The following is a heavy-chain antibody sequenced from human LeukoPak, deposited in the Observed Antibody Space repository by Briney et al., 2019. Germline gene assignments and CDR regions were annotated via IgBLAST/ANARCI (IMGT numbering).Heavy chain of an antibody. J-gene: IGHJ4*02. Sequence: GGSLRLSCAASGFTFSSYAMHWVRQAPGKGLEWVAVISYDGSNKYYADSVKGRFTISRDNSKNTLYLQMNSLRAEDTAVDYCATGGGYSAWDYFDYWGKGTLVTVSS. CDR1: GFTFSSYA. V-gene: IGHV3-30*04. CDR3: ATGGGYSAWDYFDY. CDR2: ISYDGSNK. D-gene: IGHD5-24*01.